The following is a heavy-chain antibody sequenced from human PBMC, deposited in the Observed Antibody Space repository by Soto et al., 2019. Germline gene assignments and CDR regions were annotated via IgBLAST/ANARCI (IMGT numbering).Heavy chain of an antibody. J-gene: IGHJ5*02. CDR3: ARQSSGWYNWFDP. Sequence: SETLSLTCSVSGGSISSSSYYWGWIRQPPGKGLEWIGSIYYSGSIYYNPSLKSRVTISVDTSKNQFSLKLSSVTAAETAVYYCARQSSGWYNWFDPWGQGTLVTVS. CDR2: IYYSGSI. CDR1: GGSISSSSYY. V-gene: IGHV4-39*01. D-gene: IGHD6-19*01.